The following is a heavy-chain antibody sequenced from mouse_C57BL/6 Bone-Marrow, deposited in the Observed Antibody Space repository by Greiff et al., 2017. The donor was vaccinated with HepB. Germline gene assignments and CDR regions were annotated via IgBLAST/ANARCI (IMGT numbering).Heavy chain of an antibody. CDR2: IRNKANGNTT. CDR1: GFTFTDYY. CDR3: ASVYGNFFYAMDY. J-gene: IGHJ4*01. V-gene: IGHV7-3*01. D-gene: IGHD2-1*01. Sequence: EVQGVESGGGLVQPGGSLSLSCAASGFTFTDYYMSWVRQPPGKALEWLGFIRNKANGNTTEYSASVKGRFTISRDNSQSILYLQMNALRAEDSATYYCASVYGNFFYAMDYWGQGTSVTVSS.